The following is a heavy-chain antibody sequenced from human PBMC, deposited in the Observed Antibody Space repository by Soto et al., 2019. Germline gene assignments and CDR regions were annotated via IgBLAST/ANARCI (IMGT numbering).Heavy chain of an antibody. J-gene: IGHJ5*02. CDR2: INAGSGNT. D-gene: IGHD6-13*01. CDR3: ARGLAADVA. Sequence: QVQLVQSGAEVKKPGASVKVSCTASGYTFTHYAIHWVRHAPGQRLEWMGFINAGSGNTKYSQTFQGRLTFTKDRPASTAYMDLSSMRSEDTAIYSCARGLAADVAWGQGTLVTVSS. CDR1: GYTFTHYA. V-gene: IGHV1-3*01.